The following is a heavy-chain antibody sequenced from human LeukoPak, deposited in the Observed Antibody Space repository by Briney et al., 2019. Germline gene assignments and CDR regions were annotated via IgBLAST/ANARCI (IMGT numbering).Heavy chain of an antibody. J-gene: IGHJ4*02. CDR1: GFTFSSYS. Sequence: GGSLRLSCAASGFTFSSYSMNWVRQAPGKGLEYVSYISSGSGTIHYADSVKGRFTNSRDNAKNSLYLQMNSLSAEDTAVYYCANEEQLVPNYWGQGTLVTVSS. CDR2: ISSGSGTI. CDR3: ANEEQLVPNY. V-gene: IGHV3-48*04. D-gene: IGHD6-13*01.